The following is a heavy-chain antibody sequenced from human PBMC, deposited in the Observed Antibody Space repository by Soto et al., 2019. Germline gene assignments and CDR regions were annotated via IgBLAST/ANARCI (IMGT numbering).Heavy chain of an antibody. CDR3: AAGIISGQEIGY. CDR1: GFTFTSSA. D-gene: IGHD5-12*01. V-gene: IGHV1-58*01. Sequence: ASVKVSCKASGFTFTSSAVQWVRQARGQRLEWIGWIVVGSGNTNYAQKFQERVTITRDMSTSTAYMELSSLRSEDTAVYYCAAGIISGQEIGYWGQGTLVTVSS. J-gene: IGHJ4*02. CDR2: IVVGSGNT.